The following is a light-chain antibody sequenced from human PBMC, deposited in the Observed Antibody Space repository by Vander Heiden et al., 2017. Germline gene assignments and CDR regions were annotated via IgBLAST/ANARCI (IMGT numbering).Light chain of an antibody. CDR2: DNI. V-gene: IGLV1-40*01. CDR3: QSYDSSLGGHVV. J-gene: IGLJ2*01. CDR1: HSTIGAGYD. Sequence: QSVLTQPPSVSGAPGQRVTISCTGRHSTIGAGYDVHWYQQLPGTAPKLLIYDNINRPSGVPDRFSGSKSGTSASLAITGLQAEDEADYYCQSYDSSLGGHVVFGGGTKLTVL.